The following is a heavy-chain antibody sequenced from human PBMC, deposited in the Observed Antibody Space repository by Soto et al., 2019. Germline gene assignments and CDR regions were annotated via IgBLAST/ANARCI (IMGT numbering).Heavy chain of an antibody. Sequence: SETLSLTCSVSGASMNNFYCSWIRQAPGKGLEYIGWVYYNGSTNYNPSLKSRLSISLDTSKNQISLKLNSVTAADTAAYYCARSGHTFGGVVWGQGILVTVYS. CDR3: ARSGHTFGGVV. V-gene: IGHV4-59*01. CDR2: VYYNGST. CDR1: GASMNNFY. J-gene: IGHJ4*02. D-gene: IGHD3-16*01.